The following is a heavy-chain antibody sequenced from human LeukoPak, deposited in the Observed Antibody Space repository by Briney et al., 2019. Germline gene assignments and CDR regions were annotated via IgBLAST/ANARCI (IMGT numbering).Heavy chain of an antibody. J-gene: IGHJ4*02. V-gene: IGHV3-66*01. CDR3: ARGGDSSGYYYGDY. Sequence: GGSLRLSCAGFGFTVSSNYMNWVRQAPGKGLEWVSVIYSGGSTEYADSVKGRFTISRDNSKNTLYLQMNSLGAEDTAVYYCARGGDSSGYYYGDYWGQGTLVTVSS. D-gene: IGHD3-22*01. CDR1: GFTVSSNY. CDR2: IYSGGST.